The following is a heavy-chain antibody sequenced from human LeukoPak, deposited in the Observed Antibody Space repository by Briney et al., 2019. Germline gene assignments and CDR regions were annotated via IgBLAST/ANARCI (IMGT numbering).Heavy chain of an antibody. CDR1: GGSISSYF. CDR2: TSYTGIT. J-gene: IGHJ4*02. D-gene: IGHD1-26*01. CDR3: ARGRYSGSPGLHDY. Sequence: RSSETLSLTCTVSGGSISSYFWTWIRQPPGKGLEYIGYTSYTGITNYNPSLKSRVTISLDTSKNQFYLELTSVTAADTAVYYCARGRYSGSPGLHDYWGQGTLVTVSS. V-gene: IGHV4-59*01.